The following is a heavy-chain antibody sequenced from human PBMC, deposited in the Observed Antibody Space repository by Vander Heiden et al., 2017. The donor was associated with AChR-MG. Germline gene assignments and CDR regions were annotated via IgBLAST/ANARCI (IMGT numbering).Heavy chain of an antibody. CDR1: GFTFSSFA. V-gene: IGHV3-23*01. D-gene: IGHD2-2*01. J-gene: IGHJ1*01. CDR3: AKDFDFVVVPAAMDYFQH. CDR2: ISNSGGNT. Sequence: EVQLLESGGGLVQPGGSLRLSCAASGFTFSSFAMSWVRQAPGKGLEWVSAISNSGGNTYYAGSVKGRFTISRDNSKNTLYLQMNGLRAEDTAVYYCAKDFDFVVVPAAMDYFQHWGQGTLVTVSS.